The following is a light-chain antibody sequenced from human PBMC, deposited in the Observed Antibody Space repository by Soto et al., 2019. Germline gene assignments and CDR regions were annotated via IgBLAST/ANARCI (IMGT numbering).Light chain of an antibody. CDR3: QQRSTWPLT. V-gene: IGKV3-11*01. CDR1: QSISSH. Sequence: EIVLTQSPATLSLSPGERATLSCRASQSISSHLAWYQQKPGQTPRLLMYDASNRATAVPARFSGSGSGTDLPLTISSLEPEDLAVYYCQQRSTWPLTFGGGTKVEIK. J-gene: IGKJ4*01. CDR2: DAS.